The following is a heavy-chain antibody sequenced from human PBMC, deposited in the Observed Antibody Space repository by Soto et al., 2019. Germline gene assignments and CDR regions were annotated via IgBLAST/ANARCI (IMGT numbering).Heavy chain of an antibody. D-gene: IGHD2-15*01. CDR2: ISASGGST. Sequence: PGGSLRLSCVTSGFAFSSYWMHWVRQAPGKGLEWVSAISASGGSTYYADSVKGRFTISRDNSKNTLYLQMNSLSAEDTAVYYCAKIRGRYYYYGMDVWGQGTTVTVSS. V-gene: IGHV3-23*01. CDR3: AKIRGRYYYYGMDV. J-gene: IGHJ6*02. CDR1: GFAFSSYW.